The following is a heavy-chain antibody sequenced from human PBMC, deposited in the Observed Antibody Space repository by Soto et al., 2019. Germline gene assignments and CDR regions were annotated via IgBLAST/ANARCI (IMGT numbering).Heavy chain of an antibody. Sequence: LRVSCAASGFALSDFGMHWVRQAPAKGLEWVAVIWHDGKNKDYADYAKGRFTISRDNSRNILYLEMNSLRVEDTAVYYCARDPGQDEAMDYWGQGTLVTVSS. CDR1: GFALSDFG. CDR2: IWHDGKNK. CDR3: ARDPGQDEAMDY. V-gene: IGHV3-33*08. J-gene: IGHJ4*02.